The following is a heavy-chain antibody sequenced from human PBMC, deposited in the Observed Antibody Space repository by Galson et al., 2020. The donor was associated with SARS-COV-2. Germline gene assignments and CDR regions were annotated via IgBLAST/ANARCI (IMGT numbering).Heavy chain of an antibody. V-gene: IGHV4-30-4*01. CDR1: DASISSAGYY. D-gene: IGHD5-12*01. Sequence: SETLSLTCTVSDASISSAGYYWSWIRQPPGKGLEWIGYIRYDDITYYNPSLKSRVIISRNTSKNQFSLKLTSVTAADTAMYYCARDNSGYALLDYCGQGTPVTVSS. CDR3: ARDNSGYALLDY. CDR2: IRYDDIT. J-gene: IGHJ4*02.